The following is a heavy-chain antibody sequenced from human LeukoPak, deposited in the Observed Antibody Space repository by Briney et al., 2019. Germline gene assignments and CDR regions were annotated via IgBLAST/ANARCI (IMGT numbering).Heavy chain of an antibody. CDR2: INPSGGST. CDR3: ARDRLNRIAVAGTMGYYYYYGMDV. J-gene: IGHJ6*02. V-gene: IGHV1-46*01. D-gene: IGHD6-19*01. CDR1: GYTFTSYY. Sequence: ASVNVSFKASGYTFTSYYMHWVRQAPGQGLEWMGIINPSGGSTSYAQKFQGRVTMTRDTSTSTVYMELSSLRSEDTAVYYCARDRLNRIAVAGTMGYYYYYGMDVWGQGTTVTVSS.